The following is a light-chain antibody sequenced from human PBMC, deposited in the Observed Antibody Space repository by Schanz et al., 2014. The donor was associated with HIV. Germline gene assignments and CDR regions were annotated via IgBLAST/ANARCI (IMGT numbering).Light chain of an antibody. CDR2: DAS. Sequence: QSALTQPASVSGSPGQSITISCTGTSSDVGYYNYVSWYQQHPRKAPKLLIYDASKRPSGVPDRFSGSKSGNTASLTVSGLQAEDEADYYCSSYAGLNRAVFGGGTQLTVL. J-gene: IGLJ7*01. CDR1: SSDVGYYNY. V-gene: IGLV2-8*01. CDR3: SSYAGLNRAV.